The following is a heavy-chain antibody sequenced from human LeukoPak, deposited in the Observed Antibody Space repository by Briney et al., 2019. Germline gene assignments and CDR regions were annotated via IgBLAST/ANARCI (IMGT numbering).Heavy chain of an antibody. J-gene: IGHJ4*02. Sequence: PGGSLRLSCAASGVTVSRNYMTWVRQAPGKGLKWVSIIYGGGTTDYADSVKGRFTISRDNSKNTLYLQMNNLRAEDTAIYYCVRAALWFREGPAFDSWGQGTLVTVSS. CDR2: IYGGGTT. D-gene: IGHD3-10*01. CDR1: GVTVSRNY. V-gene: IGHV3-53*01. CDR3: VRAALWFREGPAFDS.